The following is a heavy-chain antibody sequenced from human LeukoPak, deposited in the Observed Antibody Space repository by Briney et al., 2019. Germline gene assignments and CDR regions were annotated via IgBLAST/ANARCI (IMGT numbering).Heavy chain of an antibody. CDR3: ARGPSPLGY. V-gene: IGHV4-34*01. D-gene: IGHD3-3*02. Sequence: SETLSLTCTVSGGSISSYYWSWIRQPPGKGLEWIGEINHSGSTNYNPSLKSRVTISVDTSKNQFSLKLSSVTAADTAVYYCARGPSPLGYWGQGTLVTVSS. J-gene: IGHJ4*02. CDR2: INHSGST. CDR1: GGSISSYY.